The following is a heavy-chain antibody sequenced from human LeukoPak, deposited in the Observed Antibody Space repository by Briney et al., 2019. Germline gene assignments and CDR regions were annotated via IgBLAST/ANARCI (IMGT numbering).Heavy chain of an antibody. CDR1: GYTFTGYY. J-gene: IGHJ4*02. Sequence: ASVKVSCKASGYTFTGYYMHWVRQAPGQGLEWMGWINPNSGGTNYAQNLQDRVTMTTDTSTSTGYMELRNLRSDDTAVYYCARGSYYDYWGQGTLVTVSS. CDR3: ARGSYYDY. D-gene: IGHD3-10*01. V-gene: IGHV1-2*02. CDR2: INPNSGGT.